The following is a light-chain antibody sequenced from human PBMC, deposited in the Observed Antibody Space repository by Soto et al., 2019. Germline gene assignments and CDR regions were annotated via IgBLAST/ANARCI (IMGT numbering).Light chain of an antibody. J-gene: IGLJ1*01. CDR2: EVS. CDR3: SSFTSRSTYG. CDR1: SSDVGSYNR. V-gene: IGLV2-18*02. Sequence: QSALTQPPSVSGSPGQSVAISCTGTSSDVGSYNRVAWYQQPPGTAPKLMIYEVSNRPSGVPDRFSGSKSGNTASLTISGLQAEDEADYYCSSFTSRSTYGFGTGTKLTV.